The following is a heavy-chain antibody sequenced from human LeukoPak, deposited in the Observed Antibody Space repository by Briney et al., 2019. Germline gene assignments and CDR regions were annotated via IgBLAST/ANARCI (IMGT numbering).Heavy chain of an antibody. Sequence: GGSLRLSCASSVFTFSSYAMHWVREAPGKGLGWVSVISYDGSNKYYADSVKGRFTISRDNSKNTLYLQMNSLRAEDTAVYYCARDPYYYDSSGYIDYWGQGTLVTVSS. CDR3: ARDPYYYDSSGYIDY. CDR2: ISYDGSNK. CDR1: VFTFSSYA. J-gene: IGHJ4*02. V-gene: IGHV3-30*04. D-gene: IGHD3-22*01.